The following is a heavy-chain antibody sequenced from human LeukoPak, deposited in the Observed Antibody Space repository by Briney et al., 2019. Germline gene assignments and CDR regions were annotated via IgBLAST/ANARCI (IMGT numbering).Heavy chain of an antibody. D-gene: IGHD2-21*02. Sequence: GGSLRLSCAASEFSVGSNYMTWVRQAPGKGLEWVSLIYSGGSTYYADSVKGRFTFSRDNSKNTVYLQMNSLRPEDTAVYYCVRDRDWAFDYWGQGSLVTVSS. CDR2: IYSGGST. CDR1: EFSVGSNY. J-gene: IGHJ4*02. V-gene: IGHV3-66*02. CDR3: VRDRDWAFDY.